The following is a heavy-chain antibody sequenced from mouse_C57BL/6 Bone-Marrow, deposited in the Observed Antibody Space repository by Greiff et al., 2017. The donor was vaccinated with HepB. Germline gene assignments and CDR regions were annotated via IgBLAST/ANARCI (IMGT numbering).Heavy chain of an antibody. J-gene: IGHJ4*01. CDR2: IDTSDSYT. CDR1: GYTFTSYW. D-gene: IGHD2-4*01. Sequence: QVQLQQPGAELVMPGASVKLSCKASGYTFTSYWMHWVKQRPGQGLEWIGEIDTSDSYTNYNQKFKGKSTLTVDKSSITAYTQLSSLTSEDSAVYYCASTMITTSAMDYWGQGTSVTVSS. V-gene: IGHV1-69*01. CDR3: ASTMITTSAMDY.